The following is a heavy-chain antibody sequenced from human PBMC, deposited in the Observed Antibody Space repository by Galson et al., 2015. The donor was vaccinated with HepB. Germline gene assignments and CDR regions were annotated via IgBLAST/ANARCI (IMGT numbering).Heavy chain of an antibody. CDR2: ISGSGGST. J-gene: IGHJ4*02. V-gene: IGHV3-23*01. CDR3: AKDLQGMDYYFDY. CDR1: GFTFSSYA. Sequence: SLRLSCAASGFTFSSYAMSWVRQAPGKGLEWVSAISGSGGSTYYADSVKGRFTISRDNSKNTLYLQLNSLRAEDTAVYYCAKDLQGMDYYFDYLGQGTLVTVSS. D-gene: IGHD2-2*03.